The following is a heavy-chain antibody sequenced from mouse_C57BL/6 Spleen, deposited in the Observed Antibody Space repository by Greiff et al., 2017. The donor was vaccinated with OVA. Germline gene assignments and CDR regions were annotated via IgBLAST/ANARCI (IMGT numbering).Heavy chain of an antibody. J-gene: IGHJ1*03. V-gene: IGHV10-1*01. CDR1: GFSFNTYA. CDR2: IRSKSNNYAT. Sequence: EVMLVESGGGLVQPKGSLKLSCAASGFSFNTYAMNWVRQAPGKGLEWVARIRSKSNNYATYYADSVKDRFTISRDDSESMLYLQMNNLKTEDTAMYYCVRSPIYYYGSSWYFDVWGTGTTVTVSS. D-gene: IGHD1-1*01. CDR3: VRSPIYYYGSSWYFDV.